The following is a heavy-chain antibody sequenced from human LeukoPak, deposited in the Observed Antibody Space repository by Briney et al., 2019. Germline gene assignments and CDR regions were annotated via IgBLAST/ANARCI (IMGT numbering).Heavy chain of an antibody. CDR3: ARDPNWGSGY. CDR1: GFSFSNYV. V-gene: IGHV3-23*01. J-gene: IGHJ4*02. D-gene: IGHD7-27*01. CDR2: IGTSGGDI. Sequence: GGSLRLSCAASGFSFSNYVMIWVRQAPGKGLEWVSIIGTSGGDIHYADSVKGRFSISRDNSKNTLSLQMNSLRVDDTAVYYXARDPNWGSGYWGQGTLVTVSS.